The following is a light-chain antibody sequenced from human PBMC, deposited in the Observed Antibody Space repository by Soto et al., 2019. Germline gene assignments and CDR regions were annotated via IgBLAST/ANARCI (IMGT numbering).Light chain of an antibody. V-gene: IGKV1-39*01. Sequence: DIQMTQSPSSLSASVGDRVTITCRASQSISSYLNWYQQKPGKAPKILIYAASSLQSGVPSRFSGSGSGTDFTLTISSLQPEDVATYYCQQSYSTPWTFGQGTKVESK. CDR2: AAS. J-gene: IGKJ1*01. CDR3: QQSYSTPWT. CDR1: QSISSY.